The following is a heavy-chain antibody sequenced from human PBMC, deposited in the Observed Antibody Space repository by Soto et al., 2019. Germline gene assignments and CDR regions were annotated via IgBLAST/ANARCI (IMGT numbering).Heavy chain of an antibody. D-gene: IGHD3-22*01. CDR3: ARSYDSSGYDYYYYGMDV. V-gene: IGHV1-69*01. Sequence: QVQLVQSGAEVKKPGSSVKVSCKASGGTFSSYAISWVRQAPGQGLEWMGGIIPIFGTANYAQKFQGRVTITADESTSTAYMELSSLRSEDTAVYYCARSYDSSGYDYYYYGMDVWGQGTTVTVSS. CDR1: GGTFSSYA. J-gene: IGHJ6*02. CDR2: IIPIFGTA.